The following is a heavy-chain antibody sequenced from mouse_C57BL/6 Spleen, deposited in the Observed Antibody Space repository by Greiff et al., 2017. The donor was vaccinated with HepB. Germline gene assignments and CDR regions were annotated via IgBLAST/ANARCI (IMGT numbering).Heavy chain of an antibody. D-gene: IGHD1-1*01. Sequence: EVQLQQSGPELVKPGASVKMSCKASGYTFTDYNMHWVKQSHGKSLEWIGYINPNNGGTSYNQKFKGKATLTVNKSSSTAYMELRSLTSEDSAVYYCARTVSTTVVAYWYFDVWGTGTTVTVSS. CDR3: ARTVSTTVVAYWYFDV. CDR2: INPNNGGT. V-gene: IGHV1-22*01. J-gene: IGHJ1*03. CDR1: GYTFTDYN.